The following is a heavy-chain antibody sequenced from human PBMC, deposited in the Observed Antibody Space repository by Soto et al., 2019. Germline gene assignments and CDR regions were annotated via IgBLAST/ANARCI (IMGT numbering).Heavy chain of an antibody. CDR1: GYTFTSYG. CDR2: ISAYNGNT. CDR3: ARDQEGLWGYYYGMDV. J-gene: IGHJ6*02. D-gene: IGHD1-26*01. V-gene: IGHV1-18*01. Sequence: ASVKVSCKASGYTFTSYGISWVRQAPGQGLEWMGWISAYNGNTNYAQKLQGRVTMTTDTSTSTAYMELRSLRSDDTAMYYCARDQEGLWGYYYGMDVWGQGTTVTVSS.